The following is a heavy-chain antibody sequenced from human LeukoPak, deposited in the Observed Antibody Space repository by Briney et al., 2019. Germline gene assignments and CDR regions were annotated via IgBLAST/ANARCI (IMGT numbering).Heavy chain of an antibody. D-gene: IGHD6-19*01. Sequence: ASVKVSCKASGYTFTSYGISWVRQAPGQGLEWMGWISAYNGNTNYAQKLQGRVTMTTDTSTSTAYMELRSLRSDDTAVYYCARDTRPGYSSGWYDYWGQGTLVTVSS. J-gene: IGHJ4*02. CDR1: GYTFTSYG. CDR3: ARDTRPGYSSGWYDY. CDR2: ISAYNGNT. V-gene: IGHV1-18*01.